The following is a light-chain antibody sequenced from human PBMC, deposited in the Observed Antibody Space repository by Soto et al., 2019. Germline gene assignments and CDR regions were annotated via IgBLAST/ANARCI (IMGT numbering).Light chain of an antibody. Sequence: DIQMTQSPSSLSASVGDRVTITCRASQSISTYLNWYQHKSGKAPNLLIYGASRLQSGVPSRFSGSGSGTDFTLTINSLQPEDFVTYYCQQSHSSPYTFGQGTKMEIK. V-gene: IGKV1-39*01. CDR3: QQSHSSPYT. J-gene: IGKJ2*01. CDR1: QSISTY. CDR2: GAS.